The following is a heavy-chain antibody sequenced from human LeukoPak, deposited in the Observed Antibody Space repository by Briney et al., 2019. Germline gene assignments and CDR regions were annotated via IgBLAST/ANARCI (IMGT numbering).Heavy chain of an antibody. V-gene: IGHV3-9*03. CDR2: ISWNSGSI. CDR1: GFTFDDYA. J-gene: IGHJ4*02. D-gene: IGHD6-13*01. Sequence: GGSLRLSCAASGFTFDDYAMHWVRQAPGKGLEWVSGISWNSGSIGYADSVKGRFTISRDNAKNSLYLQMNSLRVEDMALYYCAKGKYSSSWYYFDYWGQGTLVTVSS. CDR3: AKGKYSSSWYYFDY.